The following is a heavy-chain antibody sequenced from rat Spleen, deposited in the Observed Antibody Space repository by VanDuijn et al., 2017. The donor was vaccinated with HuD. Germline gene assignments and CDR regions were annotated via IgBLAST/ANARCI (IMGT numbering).Heavy chain of an antibody. D-gene: IGHD1-1*01. CDR1: GFAFTKYW. CDR3: KRENYYNGED. V-gene: IGHV5-31*01. Sequence: EVQLVESGGGLVQPGRSLKLSCVASGFAFTKYWMAWIRQAPGKGLEWVASITNSGGSTYYPDSVKGRFTISRDNAKSTLYLQMNRLRSEDTATYYCKRENYYNGEDWGQGVMVTVSS. CDR2: ITNSGGST. J-gene: IGHJ2*01.